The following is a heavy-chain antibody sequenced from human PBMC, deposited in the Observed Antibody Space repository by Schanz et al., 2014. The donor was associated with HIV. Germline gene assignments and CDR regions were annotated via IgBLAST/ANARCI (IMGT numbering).Heavy chain of an antibody. CDR3: ARDVINYDFWSGYYT. J-gene: IGHJ5*02. CDR1: GFTFSDFW. Sequence: VHLVESGGGMVQPGGSLRLSCAASGFTFSDFWMTWVRQAPGKGLEWVAGISYDGSNKYYADSVKGRFTISRDNSKNTLYLQMNSLRVEDTAVYFCARDVINYDFWSGYYTWGQGTRVTVSS. CDR2: ISYDGSNK. V-gene: IGHV3-30*03. D-gene: IGHD3-3*01.